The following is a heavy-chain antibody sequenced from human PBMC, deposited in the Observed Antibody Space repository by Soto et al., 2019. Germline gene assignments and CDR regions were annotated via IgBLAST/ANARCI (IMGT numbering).Heavy chain of an antibody. Sequence: EVQLLESGGGLVQPGGSLRVSCVASGFTFSNYAMNWVRQAPGKGLEWVSAISGSGGSTYYADSVKGRFTISRDNSKNTLYLQMNSLRAEDTAVYYCAKRLAAPRVWGQGTLVTVSS. CDR1: GFTFSNYA. J-gene: IGHJ4*02. V-gene: IGHV3-23*01. CDR3: AKRLAAPRV. CDR2: ISGSGGST. D-gene: IGHD6-6*01.